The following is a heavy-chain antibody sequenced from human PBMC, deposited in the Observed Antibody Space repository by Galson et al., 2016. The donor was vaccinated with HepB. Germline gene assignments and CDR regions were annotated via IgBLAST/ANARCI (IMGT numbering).Heavy chain of an antibody. Sequence: SLRLSCAASGFTFKDYAMHWVRQAPGKGLEWVSGIGWNSGNIGYADSVKGRFTVSRDNAKKSLYLQMDSLRAEDTALYYCAKGQTSTRYGMDVWGNGTTVTVSS. CDR2: IGWNSGNI. J-gene: IGHJ6*04. CDR3: AKGQTSTRYGMDV. D-gene: IGHD2-2*01. CDR1: GFTFKDYA. V-gene: IGHV3-9*01.